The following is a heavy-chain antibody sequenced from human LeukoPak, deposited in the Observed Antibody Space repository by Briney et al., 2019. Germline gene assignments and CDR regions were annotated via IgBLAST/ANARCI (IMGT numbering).Heavy chain of an antibody. CDR2: INTHSGST. CDR1: GGTFSSYA. D-gene: IGHD1-26*01. Sequence: ASVKVSCKASGGTFSSYAISWVRQAPGQGLEWIGWINTHSGSTKYSQSLRGRVTMTRDTSTSTAHLDLRSLRPDDTAVYYCARDKLSSAREIWFDPWGQGTLVTVSS. V-gene: IGHV1-18*01. CDR3: ARDKLSSAREIWFDP. J-gene: IGHJ5*02.